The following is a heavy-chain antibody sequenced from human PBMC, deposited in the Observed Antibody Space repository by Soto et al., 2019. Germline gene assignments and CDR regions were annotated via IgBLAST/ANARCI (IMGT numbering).Heavy chain of an antibody. Sequence: PSETLSLTCTVSGGSVRGGSYSWTWIRQPPGKGLEWIGYIYYTGSTNYNPSLKSRVTISVDTSKNQFSLRLTSVTAADTAVYYCARTAVGHFNDYWGQGPLVTVSS. CDR3: ARTAVGHFNDY. J-gene: IGHJ4*02. CDR2: IYYTGST. D-gene: IGHD2-21*02. V-gene: IGHV4-61*01. CDR1: GGSVRGGSYS.